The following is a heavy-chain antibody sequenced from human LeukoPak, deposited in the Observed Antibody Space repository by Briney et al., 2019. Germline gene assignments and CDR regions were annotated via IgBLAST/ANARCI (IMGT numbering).Heavy chain of an antibody. J-gene: IGHJ4*02. CDR2: ISGSDGNT. Sequence: GGSLRLSCAASGFTFSKYAMSWVRQAPGKGLEWVSAISGSDGNTFYADSVKGRFTISRDNSKNTLSLQMNSLRVEDTALYYCAKDSSVPYGITDWGQGTLVTISS. V-gene: IGHV3-23*01. D-gene: IGHD4-17*01. CDR3: AKDSSVPYGITD. CDR1: GFTFSKYA.